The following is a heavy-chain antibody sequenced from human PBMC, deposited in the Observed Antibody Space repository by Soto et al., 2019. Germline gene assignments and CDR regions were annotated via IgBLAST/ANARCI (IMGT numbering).Heavy chain of an antibody. Sequence: QVQLVESGGGVVQPGRSLRLSCAASGFTFSSYGMHWVRQAPGKGLEWVAVIWYDGSNKYYADSVKGRFTISRDNSKNTLYLQRNSLRAEDTAVYYCARDGASYCDSGGSSRNWFDPWGQGTLVTVSS. V-gene: IGHV3-33*01. CDR3: ARDGASYCDSGGSSRNWFDP. CDR1: GFTFSSYG. CDR2: IWYDGSNK. J-gene: IGHJ5*02. D-gene: IGHD3-22*01.